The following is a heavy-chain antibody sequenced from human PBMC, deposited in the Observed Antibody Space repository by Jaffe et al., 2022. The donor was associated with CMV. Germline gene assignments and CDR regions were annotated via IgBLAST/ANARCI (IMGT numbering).Heavy chain of an antibody. CDR3: ARESLTTVTHVSYYYYGMDV. Sequence: QVQLVQSGAEVKKPGASVKVSCKASGYTFTGYYMHWVRQAPGQGLEWMGWINPNSGGTNYAQKFQGRVTMTRDTSISTAYMELSRLRSDDTAVYYCARESLTTVTHVSYYYYGMDVWGQGTTVTVSS. CDR2: INPNSGGT. V-gene: IGHV1-2*02. D-gene: IGHD4-17*01. J-gene: IGHJ6*02. CDR1: GYTFTGYY.